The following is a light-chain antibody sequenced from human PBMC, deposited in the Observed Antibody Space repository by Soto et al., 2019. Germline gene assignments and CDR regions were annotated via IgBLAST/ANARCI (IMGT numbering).Light chain of an antibody. J-gene: IGKJ5*01. CDR3: QQYGSSPIT. CDR1: QNIGTS. Sequence: EIVLTQSPSTLPFSPGERATLSCRAGQNIGTSLVWSQQKPGQSPRLLIYDASHRATGVPARFSGSGSGTEFTLTISSLQSEDFAVYYCQQYGSSPITFGQGTRLEIK. V-gene: IGKV3D-15*02. CDR2: DAS.